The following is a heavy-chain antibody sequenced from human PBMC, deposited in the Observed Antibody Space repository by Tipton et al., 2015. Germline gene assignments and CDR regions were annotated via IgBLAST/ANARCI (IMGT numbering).Heavy chain of an antibody. CDR2: IYYSGSS. Sequence: LRLSCTVSGGSVTSGTSYWSWIRQPPGKGLEWIGFIYYSGSSYYNPSLKSRVAISVDTSKNQFSLKLSSVTASDTAVYYCATFYVDYDYWGQGILVTVSS. J-gene: IGHJ4*02. V-gene: IGHV4-61*01. CDR1: GGSVTSGTSY. D-gene: IGHD2/OR15-2a*01. CDR3: ATFYVDYDY.